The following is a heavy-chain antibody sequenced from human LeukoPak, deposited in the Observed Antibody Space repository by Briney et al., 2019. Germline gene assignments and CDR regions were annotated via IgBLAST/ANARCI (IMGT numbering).Heavy chain of an antibody. CDR1: GGSISGYY. J-gene: IGHJ4*02. Sequence: SETLSLTCTVSGGSISGYYWSWIRQPPGKGLEWIGEINHSGSTNYNPSLKSRVTISLDTSKNQFSLKLYSVTAADTAVYYCARIPGRGMAAAGHYWGQGTLVTVSS. V-gene: IGHV4-34*01. CDR3: ARIPGRGMAAAGHY. CDR2: INHSGST. D-gene: IGHD6-13*01.